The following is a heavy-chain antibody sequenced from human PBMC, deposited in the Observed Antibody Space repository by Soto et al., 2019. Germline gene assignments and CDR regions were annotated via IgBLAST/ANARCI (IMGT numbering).Heavy chain of an antibody. Sequence: EVQLVESGGGLVHPGGSLRLSXAAXGFTFSNXWMHWVRQVPGKGLEWVSRINTDGSSTGYAASVKGRFTISRDNAKSTLYVQMNSLRAEDTAVYYCAKDLHYGASDFWGQGTLVTVSS. J-gene: IGHJ4*02. V-gene: IGHV3-74*01. D-gene: IGHD4-17*01. CDR2: INTDGSST. CDR3: AKDLHYGASDF. CDR1: GFTFSNXW.